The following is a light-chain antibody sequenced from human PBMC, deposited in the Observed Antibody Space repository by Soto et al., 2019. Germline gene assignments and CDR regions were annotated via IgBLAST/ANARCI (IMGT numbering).Light chain of an antibody. CDR1: SSDVGGYHY. J-gene: IGLJ2*01. CDR2: EVT. CDR3: ASYTGNTYYVV. Sequence: QSVLTQPASVSGSPGQSITISCTGTSSDVGGYHYVSWYQQHPDKAPKLLIYEVTNRPSGVSYCFSGSKSGNTASLTISGLQAEDEADYYCASYTGNTYYVVFGGGTKLTVL. V-gene: IGLV2-14*01.